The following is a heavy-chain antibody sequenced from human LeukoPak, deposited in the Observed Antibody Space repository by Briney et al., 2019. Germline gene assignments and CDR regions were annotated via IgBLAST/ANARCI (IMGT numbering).Heavy chain of an antibody. CDR1: GFTFSTSR. J-gene: IGHJ4*02. V-gene: IGHV3-7*01. D-gene: IGHD1-26*01. Sequence: GGSLRLFCAASGFTFSTSRMSWVRQAPGKGLEWVANIQQDGTETYYVDSVKGRFTISRDNAKNSLYLQMNSLRAEDTAVYYCARDHALREDYFDYWGQGTLVTVSS. CDR3: ARDHALREDYFDY. CDR2: IQQDGTET.